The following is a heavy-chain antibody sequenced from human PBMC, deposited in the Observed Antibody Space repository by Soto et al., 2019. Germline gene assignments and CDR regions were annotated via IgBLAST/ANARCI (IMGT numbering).Heavy chain of an antibody. CDR1: GGSISSGDYY. D-gene: IGHD3-9*01. J-gene: IGHJ4*02. CDR2: IYASGRT. V-gene: IGHV4-31*03. CDR3: ARIPTFYGILGGSDET. Sequence: QMQLQESGPGLVKPSETLSLTCTVSGGSISSGDYYWTWVRQHPGKGLEWIGYIYASGRTYYTPSLKSRVSISVDTSKNQFSLKLSSVAAADTAVYYCARIPTFYGILGGSDETWAQGILVTVSS.